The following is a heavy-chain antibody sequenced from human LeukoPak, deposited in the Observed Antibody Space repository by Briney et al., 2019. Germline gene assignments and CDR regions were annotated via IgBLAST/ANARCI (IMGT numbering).Heavy chain of an antibody. J-gene: IGHJ5*02. D-gene: IGHD2-2*01. Sequence: PGGSLRLSCAASGFTFSSYSTNWVRQAPGKGLEWVSSISSSSSYIYYADSVKGRFTISRDNAKNSLYLQMNSLRAEDTAVYYCARSSTSFINWFDPWGQGTLVTVSS. CDR2: ISSSSSYI. CDR3: ARSSTSFINWFDP. CDR1: GFTFSSYS. V-gene: IGHV3-21*01.